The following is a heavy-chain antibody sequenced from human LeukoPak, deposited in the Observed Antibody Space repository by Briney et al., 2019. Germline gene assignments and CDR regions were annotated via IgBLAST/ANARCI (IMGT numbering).Heavy chain of an antibody. V-gene: IGHV1-2*02. Sequence: ASVKVSCKASGYTFTGYYMHWVRQAPGQGLEWMGWINPNSGGTNYAQKFQGRVTVTRDTSISTAYMELSRLRSDDTAVYYCARERMRDYVWGSYRHIDAFDIWGQGTMVTVSS. J-gene: IGHJ3*02. CDR1: GYTFTGYY. CDR3: ARERMRDYVWGSYRHIDAFDI. D-gene: IGHD3-16*02. CDR2: INPNSGGT.